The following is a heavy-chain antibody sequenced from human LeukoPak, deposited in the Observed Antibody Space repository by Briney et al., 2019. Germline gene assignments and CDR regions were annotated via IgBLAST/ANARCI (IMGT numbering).Heavy chain of an antibody. D-gene: IGHD2-8*01. CDR1: GGSINFYY. J-gene: IGHJ3*02. Sequence: SETLSLTFTVTGGSINFYYWSWIRQPPGQGLEWIGYIYYSGSTNYNPSLKSRVTISVDTSKNQFSLKLISVTAADTAVYYCARHGRANGLDIWGQGTIVTVPS. CDR3: ARHGRANGLDI. CDR2: IYYSGST. V-gene: IGHV4-59*08.